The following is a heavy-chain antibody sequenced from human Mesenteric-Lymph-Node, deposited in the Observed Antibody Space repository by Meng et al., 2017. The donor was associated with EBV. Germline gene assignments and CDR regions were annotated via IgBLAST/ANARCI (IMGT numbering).Heavy chain of an antibody. CDR3: ARRGIAEGFDF. CDR2: VYYSGSA. CDR1: GGSIISSDY. J-gene: IGHJ4*02. V-gene: IGHV4-39*07. Sequence: QLQLQESGPGLGKPSETVSLACTISGGSIISSDYWGWIRQPPGRGLEWIASVYYSGSAFYNPSLKSRVTTSVDTSKNQFSLNLTSMTAADTAVYYCARRGIAEGFDFWGQGTLVTVSS.